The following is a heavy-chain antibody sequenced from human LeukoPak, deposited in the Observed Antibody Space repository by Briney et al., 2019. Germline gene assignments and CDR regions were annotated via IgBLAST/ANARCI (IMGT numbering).Heavy chain of an antibody. CDR3: ASISGIAAAGTTPRFDP. Sequence: SETLSLTCAVYGGSFSGYYWSWIRQPPGKGLEWIGEINHSGGTNYNPSLKSRVTISVDTSKNQFSLKLSSVTAADTAVYYCASISGIAAAGTTPRFDPWGQGTLVTVSS. CDR2: INHSGGT. J-gene: IGHJ5*02. D-gene: IGHD6-13*01. V-gene: IGHV4-34*01. CDR1: GGSFSGYY.